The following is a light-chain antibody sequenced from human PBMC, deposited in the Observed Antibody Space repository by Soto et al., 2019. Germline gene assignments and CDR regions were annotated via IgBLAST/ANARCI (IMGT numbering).Light chain of an antibody. CDR3: QQYGSSPLT. CDR2: GAS. V-gene: IGKV3-20*01. Sequence: EILVTQSPGTLSFSPGERATLSCRASQSVSSSYSAWYQQKPGQAPRLLIYGASSRATGIPDRFSGSGSGTDFTLTISRLEPEDFAVYYCQQYGSSPLTFGGGTKVDIK. CDR1: QSVSSSY. J-gene: IGKJ4*01.